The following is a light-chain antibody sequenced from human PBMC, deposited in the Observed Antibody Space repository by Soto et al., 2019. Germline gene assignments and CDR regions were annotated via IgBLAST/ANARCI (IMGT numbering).Light chain of an antibody. CDR3: XXYXTWXYT. J-gene: IGKJ2*01. V-gene: IGKV3-15*01. Sequence: EIVMTQSPATLSVSPGERATLSCRASQSVSSNLAWYQQKPGQAPRLLIYGASTRATGFPARFSGSGSGTEFTLTISSXQXXXXXXXXXXXYXTWXYTFGQGTKLETK. CDR1: QSVSSN. CDR2: GAS.